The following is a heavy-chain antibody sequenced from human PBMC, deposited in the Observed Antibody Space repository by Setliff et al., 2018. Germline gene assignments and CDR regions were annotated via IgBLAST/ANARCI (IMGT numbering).Heavy chain of an antibody. CDR2: IHYRGTT. CDR3: ARTGTYRYFDY. J-gene: IGHJ4*02. D-gene: IGHD1-1*01. V-gene: IGHV4-39*01. CDR1: GFSFSSYA. Sequence: GSLRLSCAASGFSFSSYAMSWVRQPPGKGMEWIGRIHYRGTTYSNASLASRLTISVDTAKNQFSLKLTSVTAADTAVYYCARTGTYRYFDYWGQGTRVTVSS.